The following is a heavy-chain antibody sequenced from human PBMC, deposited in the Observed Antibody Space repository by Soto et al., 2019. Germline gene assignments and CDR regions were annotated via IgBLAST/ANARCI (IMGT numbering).Heavy chain of an antibody. Sequence: QVQLQQWGAGLLKPSETLSLTCAVYGGSFSGYYWSWIRQPPGKGLEWIGEINHSGSTKYNPSLKSRVTISGDTSKNQFSLRLSSVTPADTALYYCARGGLMVYAMFDYWGQGTLVTVSS. D-gene: IGHD2-8*01. CDR3: ARGGLMVYAMFDY. V-gene: IGHV4-34*01. CDR2: INHSGST. J-gene: IGHJ4*02. CDR1: GGSFSGYY.